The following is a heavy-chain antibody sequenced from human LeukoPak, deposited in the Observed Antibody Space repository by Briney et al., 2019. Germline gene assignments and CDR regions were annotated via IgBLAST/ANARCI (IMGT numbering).Heavy chain of an antibody. V-gene: IGHV1-46*01. D-gene: IGHD1-7*01. CDR3: ARGASSMTRYNWNFGAFDV. CDR2: INPSGGST. CDR1: GYTFTSYY. J-gene: IGHJ3*01. Sequence: ASVKVSCKASGYTFTSYYMHWVRQAPGQGLEWMGIINPSGGSTSYAQKFQGRVTMTRDTSTSTVYMELSSLRSEDTAVYYCARGASSMTRYNWNFGAFDVRGQGTMVTVSS.